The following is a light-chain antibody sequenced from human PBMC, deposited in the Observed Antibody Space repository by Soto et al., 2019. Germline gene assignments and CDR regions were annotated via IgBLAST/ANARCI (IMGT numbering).Light chain of an antibody. CDR2: GAS. CDR3: QKFNKWTWT. CDR1: QSTDTNS. Sequence: EIVMTQSPATLSVSPGERATLSCRSSQSTDTNSLAWYQKKPGQAPRLLIYGASSRATGIPDRFSGIGSGTEFNLTISRLQSEDCAVYEGQKFNKWTWTFCPGTKVDIK. J-gene: IGKJ1*01. V-gene: IGKV3D-15*01.